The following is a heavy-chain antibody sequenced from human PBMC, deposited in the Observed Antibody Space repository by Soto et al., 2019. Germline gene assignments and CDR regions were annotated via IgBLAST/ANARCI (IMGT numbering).Heavy chain of an antibody. V-gene: IGHV4-59*01. D-gene: IGHD1-26*01. CDR2: THGSGIT. CDR3: ARYIEGGRGRGY. CDR1: GGSITGYH. J-gene: IGHJ4*02. Sequence: QVQLQESGPGLVKPSETLSLTCTVSGGSITGYHWSWIRQPPGKGLEWIGYTHGSGITNYNPSLQSRVTISVATAKHHFSRNLSSVTASATAVYYCARYIEGGRGRGYWGQGHLLTVSS.